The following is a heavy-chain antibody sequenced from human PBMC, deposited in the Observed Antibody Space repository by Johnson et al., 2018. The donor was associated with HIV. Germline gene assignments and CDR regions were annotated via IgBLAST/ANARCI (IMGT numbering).Heavy chain of an antibody. V-gene: IGHV3-30*02. J-gene: IGHJ3*02. CDR1: GFTFSSYG. D-gene: IGHD1-26*01. CDR2: IRFDGSNK. CDR3: AKERGTYYVVDAFDI. Sequence: VQLVESGGGVVEPGGSLRLSCAASGFTFSSYGMHWVRQAPGKGLEWVAFIRFDGSNKYYADSVKGRFTISRDNSKNTLYLQMNSLRDEDVAVYYCAKERGTYYVVDAFDIWGQGTMVTVSS.